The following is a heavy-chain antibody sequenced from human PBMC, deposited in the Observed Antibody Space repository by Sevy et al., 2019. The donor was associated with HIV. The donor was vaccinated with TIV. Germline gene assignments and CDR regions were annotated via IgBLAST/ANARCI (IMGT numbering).Heavy chain of an antibody. CDR3: ATSGHSGSYSLDAFDI. J-gene: IGHJ3*02. D-gene: IGHD1-26*01. V-gene: IGHV1-24*01. Sequence: ASVKVSCKVSGYTLTELSMHWVRQAPGKGLEGMGGFDPEDGETIYAQKFQGRVTMTEDTSTDTAYMELSSLRSEDTAVYYCATSGHSGSYSLDAFDIWGQGTMVTVSS. CDR2: FDPEDGET. CDR1: GYTLTELS.